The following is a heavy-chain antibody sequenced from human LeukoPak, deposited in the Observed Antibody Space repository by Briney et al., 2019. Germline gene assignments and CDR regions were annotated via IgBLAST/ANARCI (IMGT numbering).Heavy chain of an antibody. V-gene: IGHV1-58*01. CDR1: GFTFTSSA. Sequence: SVKVSFKASGFTFTSSAVQWGRQPRAQRLERIGWSVVGSGNTNYAQKFQERVTITRDMSTSTAYMELSSLRSEDTAVYYCAARGGENDYVWRSHRGRGMDVWGKGTPVTVSS. CDR2: SVVGSGNT. D-gene: IGHD3-16*01. CDR3: AARGGENDYVWRSHRGRGMDV. J-gene: IGHJ6*04.